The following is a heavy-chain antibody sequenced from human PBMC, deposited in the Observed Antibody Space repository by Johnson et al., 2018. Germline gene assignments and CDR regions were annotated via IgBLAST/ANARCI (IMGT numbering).Heavy chain of an antibody. Sequence: QVQLQESGPGLVKPSATLSLTCTVSGGSISSYYWSWIRQPPGKGLEWIGYIYYSGSTNSNPSLKSRVTISVDTSKNQFSLKLSSVTAADTAVYYCARDGIVGATPGAFDIWGQGTMVTVSS. CDR1: GGSISSYY. D-gene: IGHD1-26*01. CDR2: IYYSGST. CDR3: ARDGIVGATPGAFDI. V-gene: IGHV4-59*01. J-gene: IGHJ3*02.